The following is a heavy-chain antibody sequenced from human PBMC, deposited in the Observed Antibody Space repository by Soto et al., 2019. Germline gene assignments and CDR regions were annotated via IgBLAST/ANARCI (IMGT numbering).Heavy chain of an antibody. CDR3: ARARSGYYYDSSGYWFNWFDP. CDR2: IYYSGST. Sequence: SETLSLTCPVSGVSISSGGYYCSWIRQHPGKGLEWIGYIYYSGSTYYNPSLKSRVTISVDTSKNQFSLKLSSVTAADTAVYYCARARSGYYYDSSGYWFNWFDPWGQGTLVTVS. CDR1: GVSISSGGYY. D-gene: IGHD3-22*01. V-gene: IGHV4-31*03. J-gene: IGHJ5*02.